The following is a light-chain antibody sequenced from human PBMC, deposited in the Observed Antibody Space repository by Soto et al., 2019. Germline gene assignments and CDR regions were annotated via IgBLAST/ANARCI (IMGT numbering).Light chain of an antibody. CDR1: QSRLHRNGKTY. V-gene: IGKV2D-29*02. CDR3: MQSLDLPLT. CDR2: EVS. J-gene: IGKJ4*01. Sequence: DIVMTQTPLSLSVTPGQPASISCKSSQSRLHRNGKTYFYWYLQKPGQSPQRLIYEVSNLFSGVPDKFSGSGSGTDFTLRISRVEAEDVGIYYGMQSLDLPLTFGGGTKLEIK.